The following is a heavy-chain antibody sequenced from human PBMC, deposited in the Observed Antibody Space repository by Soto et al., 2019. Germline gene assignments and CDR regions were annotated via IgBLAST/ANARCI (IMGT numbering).Heavy chain of an antibody. V-gene: IGHV3-33*01. Sequence: PGGSLRLSCAASGFTFSSYGMHWVRQAPGKGLEWVAVIWYYGSNKYYAVSVKGRFTISRDNSKNTLYLQMNSLRAEDTAVYYCARDSRYCSSTSCYPHNWFDHWGQGTLVTVSS. CDR3: ARDSRYCSSTSCYPHNWFDH. J-gene: IGHJ5*02. D-gene: IGHD2-2*01. CDR1: GFTFSSYG. CDR2: IWYYGSNK.